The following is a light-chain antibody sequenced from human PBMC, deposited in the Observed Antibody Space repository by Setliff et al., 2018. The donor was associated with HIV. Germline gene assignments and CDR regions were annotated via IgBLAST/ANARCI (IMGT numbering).Light chain of an antibody. V-gene: IGLV2-14*01. CDR2: EVR. J-gene: IGLJ1*01. Sequence: QSALTQPASVSGSPGQSITISCTGTSSDVGGYNYVSWYQRHPGKAPKLIIYEVRNRPSGVSNRFSGSKSGNTASLTISGLQAEDEGDYYCSSYAITNTLPFGTGTKVTVL. CDR3: SSYAITNTLP. CDR1: SSDVGGYNY.